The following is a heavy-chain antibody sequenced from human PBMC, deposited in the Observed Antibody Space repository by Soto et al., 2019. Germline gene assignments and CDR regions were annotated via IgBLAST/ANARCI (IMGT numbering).Heavy chain of an antibody. V-gene: IGHV3-23*01. CDR1: GVTFSTYA. CDR2: ISRSGGST. J-gene: IGHJ4*02. Sequence: EVQLLESWGGLVQPGGSLRLSCAASGVTFSTYAMSWVRQAPGKGLEWVSAISRSGGSTYYADSVKGRFTVSRDNPENMLYLQMNSLRAEDTAVYFCAKGSASTYYFDYWGQGTLVTVSS. D-gene: IGHD6-19*01. CDR3: AKGSASTYYFDY.